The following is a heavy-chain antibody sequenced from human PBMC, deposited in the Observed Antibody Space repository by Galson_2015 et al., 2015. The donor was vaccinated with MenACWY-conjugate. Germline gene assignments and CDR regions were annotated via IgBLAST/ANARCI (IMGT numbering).Heavy chain of an antibody. CDR1: GYSFPTYW. Sequence: QSGAEVKKPGESLKISCKTTGYSFPTYWIAWVRQMPGTGLEWMGLISPGDSNTRYSPSFQGQVTISADKSISTAYLQWSSLKASDAAMYYCARHPPGGRGMDVWGQGTPVTVSS. CDR2: ISPGDSNT. V-gene: IGHV5-51*01. D-gene: IGHD1-26*01. J-gene: IGHJ6*02. CDR3: ARHPPGGRGMDV.